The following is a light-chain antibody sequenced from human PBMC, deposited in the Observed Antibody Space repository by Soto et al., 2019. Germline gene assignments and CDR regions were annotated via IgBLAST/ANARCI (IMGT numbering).Light chain of an antibody. J-gene: IGKJ2*03. V-gene: IGKV3-11*01. CDR3: QHRSNWPG. CDR1: QSVSNY. Sequence: EIVLTQSPATLSLSPGERATLSCRASQSVSNYLAWYQQKPGQAPRLLIYDASNRATGVPARFSGSGSGTDFTLTISSLEPEDFAVYYCQHRSNWPGFGQGTKLEIK. CDR2: DAS.